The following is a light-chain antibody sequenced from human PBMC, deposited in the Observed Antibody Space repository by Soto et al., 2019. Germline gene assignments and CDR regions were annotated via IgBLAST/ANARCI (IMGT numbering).Light chain of an antibody. CDR1: QSISSW. CDR2: KAS. V-gene: IGKV1-5*03. CDR3: QHYNSYPWT. J-gene: IGKJ1*01. Sequence: DIQRTQSPSILSGSVGDRVTITCRASQSISSWLAWYQQKPGKAPNLLIHKASHLESGVPSRFSGSGSGTEFTLTISSLQPGDYATYYCQHYNSYPWTFGQGTKVDIK.